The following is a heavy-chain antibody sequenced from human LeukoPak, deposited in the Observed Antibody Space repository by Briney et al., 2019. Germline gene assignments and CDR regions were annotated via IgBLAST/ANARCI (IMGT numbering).Heavy chain of an antibody. Sequence: SVKVSCKASGGTFISYAISWVRQAPGQGLEWMGGIIPIFGTANYAQKFQGRVTITADESTSTAYVELSSLRSEDTAVYYCASTFFVGSGHPNNWFDPWGQGTLVTVSS. V-gene: IGHV1-69*13. D-gene: IGHD6-19*01. CDR2: IIPIFGTA. J-gene: IGHJ5*02. CDR3: ASTFFVGSGHPNNWFDP. CDR1: GGTFISYA.